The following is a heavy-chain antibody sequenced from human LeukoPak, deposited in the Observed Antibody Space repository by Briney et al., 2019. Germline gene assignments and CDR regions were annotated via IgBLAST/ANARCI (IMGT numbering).Heavy chain of an antibody. Sequence: SETLSLTCAVYGGSFGGYYWSWIRQPPGKGLEWIGEINHSGSTNYNPSLKSRVTISVDTSKNQFSLKLSSVTAADTAVYYCARGILGMAARKIDYWGQGTLVTVSS. V-gene: IGHV4-34*01. CDR3: ARGILGMAARKIDY. CDR1: GGSFGGYY. CDR2: INHSGST. J-gene: IGHJ4*02. D-gene: IGHD6-6*01.